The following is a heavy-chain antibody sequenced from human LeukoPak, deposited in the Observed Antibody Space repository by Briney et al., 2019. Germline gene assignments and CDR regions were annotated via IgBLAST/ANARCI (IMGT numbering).Heavy chain of an antibody. CDR1: GFTFSNYA. CDR2: ISYDGSNK. Sequence: PGGSMRLSCAASGFTFSNYAMHWVRQAPGKGLEWVALISYDGSNKCYADSVKGRFTISRDNSKNTLYLQMNGLRGEDTAVYYCARGAPRNYDFWSGPFDYWGQGSLVTVSS. D-gene: IGHD3-3*01. V-gene: IGHV3-30-3*01. J-gene: IGHJ4*02. CDR3: ARGAPRNYDFWSGPFDY.